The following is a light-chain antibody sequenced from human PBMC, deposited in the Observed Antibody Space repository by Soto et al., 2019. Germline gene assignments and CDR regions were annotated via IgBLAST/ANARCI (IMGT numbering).Light chain of an antibody. V-gene: IGKV4-1*01. Sequence: DIVMTQSPDSLAVSLGERATINCKSSQSVLYSSNNQNYLAWYQQKPGQPPKLLINWASTRESGVPDRFSGSGSGTDFTLTISSLKVEDVAVYYCQQYYSTPYTFGQGTKLEIK. CDR3: QQYYSTPYT. CDR1: QSVLYSSNNQNY. CDR2: WAS. J-gene: IGKJ2*01.